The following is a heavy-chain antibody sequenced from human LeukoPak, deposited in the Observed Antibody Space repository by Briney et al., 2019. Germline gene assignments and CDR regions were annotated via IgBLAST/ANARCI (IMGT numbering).Heavy chain of an antibody. CDR2: IYSSVT. Sequence: GGSLRLSCAASGFTFSSYWMSWVRQAPGKGLEWVSFIYSSVTHYSDSVKGRFTISRDNSKNTLYLQMNSLRAEDTAVYYCARRAGAYSHPYDYWGQGTLVTVSS. D-gene: IGHD4/OR15-4a*01. CDR1: GFTFSSYW. CDR3: ARRAGAYSHPYDY. J-gene: IGHJ4*02. V-gene: IGHV3-53*01.